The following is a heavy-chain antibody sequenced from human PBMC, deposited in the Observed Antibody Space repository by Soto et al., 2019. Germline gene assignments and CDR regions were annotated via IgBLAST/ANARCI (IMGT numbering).Heavy chain of an antibody. CDR3: ARDSRWAYYGSGKDYGMDV. Sequence: ASVKVSCKASGYTFTSYDINWVRQATGQGLEWMGWMNPNSGNTGYAQKFQGRVTMTRNTSISTAYMELSSLRSEDTAVYYCARDSRWAYYGSGKDYGMDVWGQGTTVTVSS. CDR1: GYTFTSYD. V-gene: IGHV1-8*01. J-gene: IGHJ6*02. CDR2: MNPNSGNT. D-gene: IGHD3-10*01.